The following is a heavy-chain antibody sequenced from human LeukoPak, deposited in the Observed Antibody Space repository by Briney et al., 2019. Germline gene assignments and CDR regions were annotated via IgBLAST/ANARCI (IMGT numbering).Heavy chain of an antibody. CDR1: GYTFTGYY. CDR3: ARDINYYGSGSYYDY. CDR2: LNPNSGGT. Sequence: GASVKVSCKASGYTFTGYYMHWVRQAPGQGLEWMGWLNPNSGGTNYAQKFQGRVTMTRDTSISTAYMELSRLRSDDTAVYYCARDINYYGSGSYYDYWGQGTLVTVSS. D-gene: IGHD3-10*01. V-gene: IGHV1-2*02. J-gene: IGHJ4*02.